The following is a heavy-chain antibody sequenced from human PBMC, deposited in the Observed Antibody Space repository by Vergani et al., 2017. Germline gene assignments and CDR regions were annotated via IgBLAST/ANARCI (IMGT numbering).Heavy chain of an antibody. CDR3: ARGETRTDWLDP. CDR2: IYGSGNI. V-gene: IGHV4-61*02. Sequence: QVQLEESGPGLVKPSETLSLTCTVSGGSVSSTAFYWNWIRQPAGKGLEWIGRIYGSGNINYNPSLESLVTISRDTSKNQFSLKVHSVTAADQAVYYCARGETRTDWLDPWCQGTQVIVSS. D-gene: IGHD3/OR15-3a*01. J-gene: IGHJ5*02. CDR1: GGSVSSTAFY.